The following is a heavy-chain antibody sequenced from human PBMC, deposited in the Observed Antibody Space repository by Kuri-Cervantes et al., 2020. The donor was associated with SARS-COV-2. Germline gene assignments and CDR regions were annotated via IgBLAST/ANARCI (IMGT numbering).Heavy chain of an antibody. D-gene: IGHD2-2*01. J-gene: IGHJ6*03. CDR2: IIPIFGTA. CDR1: GYIFTEYY. V-gene: IGHV1-69*13. Sequence: SVKVSCKASGYIFTEYYTHWVRQAPGQGLEWTGGIIPIFGTANYAQKFQGRVTITADESTSTAYMELSSLRSEDTAVYYCASSRLDCSSTSCPTGYYYYMDVWGKGTTVTVSS. CDR3: ASSRLDCSSTSCPTGYYYYMDV.